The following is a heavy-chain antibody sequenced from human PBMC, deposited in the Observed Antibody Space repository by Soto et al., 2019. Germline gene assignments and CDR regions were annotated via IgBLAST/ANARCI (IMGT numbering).Heavy chain of an antibody. D-gene: IGHD2-2*01. Sequence: QVQLVESGGGVVQPGRYLRLSCAASGFTFSSYGMHWVCQAPGKGLEWVAVIWYDGSNKYYGDSVKGRFTISRDNSKNSRYMKMNSLIAEDTAVYYCARDRYCSSTSCYALDYWGQGTLVTVSS. CDR3: ARDRYCSSTSCYALDY. J-gene: IGHJ4*02. V-gene: IGHV3-33*01. CDR2: IWYDGSNK. CDR1: GFTFSSYG.